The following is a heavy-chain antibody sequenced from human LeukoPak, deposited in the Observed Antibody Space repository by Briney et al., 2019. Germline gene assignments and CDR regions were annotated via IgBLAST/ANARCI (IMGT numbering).Heavy chain of an antibody. Sequence: GGSLTLSCEDSGFTFRSYEMNWVRQAPGKGLEWIAYLSSSGSAFSYADSVKGRFTIARDNAKNSVYLEMNSLRAEDTAVYYCARDPSSPGIAVAGTGDPFPWGQGTLVTVSS. CDR2: LSSSGSAF. J-gene: IGHJ4*02. CDR1: GFTFRSYE. CDR3: ARDPSSPGIAVAGTGDPFP. D-gene: IGHD6-19*01. V-gene: IGHV3-48*03.